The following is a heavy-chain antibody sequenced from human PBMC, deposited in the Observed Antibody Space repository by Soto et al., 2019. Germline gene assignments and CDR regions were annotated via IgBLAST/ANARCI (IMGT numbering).Heavy chain of an antibody. J-gene: IGHJ6*02. D-gene: IGHD6-19*01. CDR1: GYTFTSYA. Sequence: QVQLVQSGAEVKKPGASVKVSCKASGYTFTSYAMHWVRQAPGQRLEWMGWINAGNGNTKYSQQFQGRVTITRDTSASTAYRELSSLRSEDTAVYYCAREGGSGWFIRNGMDVWGQGTTVTVSS. CDR3: AREGGSGWFIRNGMDV. CDR2: INAGNGNT. V-gene: IGHV1-3*01.